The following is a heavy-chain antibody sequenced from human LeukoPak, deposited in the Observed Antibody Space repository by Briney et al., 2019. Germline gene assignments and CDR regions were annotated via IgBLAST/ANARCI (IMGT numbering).Heavy chain of an antibody. V-gene: IGHV1-46*01. J-gene: IGHJ4*02. CDR2: INPSGGST. CDR3: ARDRLDYGERGLFDY. CDR1: GYIFTSYY. Sequence: ASVKVSCKASGYIFTSYYMHWVRQAPGQGLEWMGIINPSGGSTSYAQKFQGRVTMTRDTSTSTVYMELSSLRSEDTAVYYCARDRLDYGERGLFDYWGQGTLVTVSS. D-gene: IGHD4-17*01.